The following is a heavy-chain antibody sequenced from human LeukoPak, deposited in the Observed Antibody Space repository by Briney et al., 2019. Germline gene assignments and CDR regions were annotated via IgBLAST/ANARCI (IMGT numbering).Heavy chain of an antibody. J-gene: IGHJ3*01. D-gene: IGHD3-16*02. CDR3: AKDIQLST. Sequence: GGSLRLSCAASGFTFSSYGMHWVRQVPGKGLEWVSLISSSGGNTYYAHSVKGRFTISRDNSKNTLSLQMNSLRVEDTAIYYCAKDIQLSTWGLGTMVTVSS. V-gene: IGHV3-23*01. CDR1: GFTFSSYG. CDR2: ISSSGGNT.